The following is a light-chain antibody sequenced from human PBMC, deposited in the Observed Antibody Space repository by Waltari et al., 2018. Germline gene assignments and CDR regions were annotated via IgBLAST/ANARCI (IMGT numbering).Light chain of an antibody. Sequence: EIVMTQFPATLSVSPGERVPLSCRASQSVNNKLAWYQQKPGQAPRLLIYDASTRATGIPTSFSGSGSGTEFTITISSLQSEDFAVYYCQQYSDWPLTFGGGTKVEIK. CDR2: DAS. V-gene: IGKV3-15*01. CDR1: QSVNNK. J-gene: IGKJ4*01. CDR3: QQYSDWPLT.